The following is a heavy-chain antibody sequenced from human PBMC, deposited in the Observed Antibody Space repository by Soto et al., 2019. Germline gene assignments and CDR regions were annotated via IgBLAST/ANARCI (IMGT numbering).Heavy chain of an antibody. CDR3: ARDQAIFGVGGMDV. J-gene: IGHJ6*02. CDR1: GSSISSYY. Sequence: SETLSLTCTVSGSSISSYYWSWIRQPPGKGLEWIGYIYYSGSTNYNPSLKSRVTISVDTSKNQFSLKLSSVTAADTAVYYCARDQAIFGVGGMDVWGPGTTVTVSS. D-gene: IGHD3-3*01. V-gene: IGHV4-59*01. CDR2: IYYSGST.